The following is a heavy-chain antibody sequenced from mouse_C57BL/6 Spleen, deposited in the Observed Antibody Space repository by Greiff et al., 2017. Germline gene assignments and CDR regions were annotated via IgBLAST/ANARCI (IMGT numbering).Heavy chain of an antibody. V-gene: IGHV5-9*01. D-gene: IGHD3-2*02. CDR1: GFTFSSYT. CDR3: ARLDSSGYVYFDY. J-gene: IGHJ2*01. CDR2: ISGGGGNT. Sequence: EVQLQESGGGLVKPGGSLKLSCAASGFTFSSYTMSWVRQTPEKRLEWVATISGGGGNTYYPDSVKGRFTISRDNAKNTLYLQMSSLRSEDTALYYCARLDSSGYVYFDYWGQGTTLTVSS.